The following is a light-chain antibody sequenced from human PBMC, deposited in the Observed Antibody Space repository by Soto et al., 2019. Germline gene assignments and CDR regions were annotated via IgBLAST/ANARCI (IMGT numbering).Light chain of an antibody. V-gene: IGKV3-15*01. Sequence: IVMTQSPATLSVSPGERATLSCRASQNICSNVAWYQQKPGQAPRLLIYGASTRATGIPARFSGSGSGTEFTLTISSLQSEDFAVYYCQQYNNWPYTLGQGTRLENK. CDR2: GAS. CDR1: QNICSN. CDR3: QQYNNWPYT. J-gene: IGKJ5*01.